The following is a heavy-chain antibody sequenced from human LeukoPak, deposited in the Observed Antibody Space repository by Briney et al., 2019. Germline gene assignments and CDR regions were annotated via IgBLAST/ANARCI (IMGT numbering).Heavy chain of an antibody. D-gene: IGHD3-10*01. V-gene: IGHV3-23*01. CDR2: ISGSGTGR. CDR3: ARDRRVIGSGSGKVYYYYYYGMDV. J-gene: IGHJ6*02. Sequence: PGGSLRLSCIVSGFIFSDNAMSWVRQAPGQGLEWVSAISGSGTGRFYADSVKGRFTISRDNSKNMLYLQMNSLRAEDTAVYYCARDRRVIGSGSGKVYYYYYYGMDVWGQGTTVTVSS. CDR1: GFIFSDNA.